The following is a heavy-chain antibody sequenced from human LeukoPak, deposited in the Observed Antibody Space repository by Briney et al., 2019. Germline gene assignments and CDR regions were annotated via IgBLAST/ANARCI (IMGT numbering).Heavy chain of an antibody. CDR2: IYYSGST. CDR3: ARVTYTIAARYYYYTDV. V-gene: IGHV4-59*01. D-gene: IGHD6-6*01. Sequence: MSSETLSLTCTVSGGSISTYYWSWIRQPPGKGLEWIGYIYYSGSTNYIPSLKSRVTISVDTSKNQFSLKLSSVTAADTAVYYCARVTYTIAARYYYYTDVWGKGTTVTVSS. J-gene: IGHJ6*03. CDR1: GGSISTYY.